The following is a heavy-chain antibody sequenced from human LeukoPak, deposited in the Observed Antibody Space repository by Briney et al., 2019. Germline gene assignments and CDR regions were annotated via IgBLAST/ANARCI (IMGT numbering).Heavy chain of an antibody. J-gene: IGHJ5*02. Sequence: GGSLRLSCAASGFTFSSYAMSWVRQAPGKGLEWVSAISGSGGSTYCADSVKGRFTISRDNSKNTLYLQMNSLRAEDTAVYYCAKDPLRYYDSSGYRNWFDPWGQGTLVTVSS. CDR3: AKDPLRYYDSSGYRNWFDP. CDR1: GFTFSSYA. V-gene: IGHV3-23*01. CDR2: ISGSGGST. D-gene: IGHD3-22*01.